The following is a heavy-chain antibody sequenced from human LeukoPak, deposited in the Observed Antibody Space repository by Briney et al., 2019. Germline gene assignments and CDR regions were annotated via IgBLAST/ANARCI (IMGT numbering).Heavy chain of an antibody. V-gene: IGHV1-2*02. CDR1: GYTFTGYD. J-gene: IGHJ4*02. D-gene: IGHD3-16*01. Sequence: GASVKVSCKASGYTFTGYDMHWVRQAPGQGLEWMGWINPNSGDTKYSQKFQGRVTMTRDTSIRTAYMELTRLRSDDTAVYYCATQRGSYLWGTDFDYWGQGTLVTVSS. CDR3: ATQRGSYLWGTDFDY. CDR2: INPNSGDT.